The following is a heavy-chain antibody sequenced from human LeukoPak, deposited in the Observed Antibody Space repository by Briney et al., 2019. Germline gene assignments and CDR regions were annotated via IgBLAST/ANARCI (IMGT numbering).Heavy chain of an antibody. J-gene: IGHJ4*02. CDR3: ATEGKVIRGVYTDY. CDR2: FDPEDGET. CDR1: GHTLTEFS. V-gene: IGHV1-24*01. Sequence: VASVKVSCKVSGHTLTEFSMHWVRQAPGKRLEWMGRFDPEDGETIYAQKFQGRVTMTADTSTDTAYMELSSLRSEDTAVYFCATEGKVIRGVYTDYWGQGTLVTVSS. D-gene: IGHD3-10*01.